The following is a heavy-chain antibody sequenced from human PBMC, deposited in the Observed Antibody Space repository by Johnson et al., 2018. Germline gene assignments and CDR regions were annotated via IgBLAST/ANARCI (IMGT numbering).Heavy chain of an antibody. D-gene: IGHD4-17*01. CDR2: IRSKAYGGTT. V-gene: IGHV3-49*03. CDR1: GFTFGDYA. Sequence: VQLVQSGGGLVQXGRSLRVXCTASGFTFGDYAMSWFRQAPGKGLEWVGFIRSKAYGGTTEYDASVKGRFTIPRDDSKSIAYLQMNSLKTEDKAVYYCTRDEGGYGDYDYYYMDVWGKGTTVTVSS. J-gene: IGHJ6*03. CDR3: TRDEGGYGDYDYYYMDV.